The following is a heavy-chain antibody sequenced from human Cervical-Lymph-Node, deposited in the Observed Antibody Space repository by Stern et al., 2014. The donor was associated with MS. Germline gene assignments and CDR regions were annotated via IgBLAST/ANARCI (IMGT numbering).Heavy chain of an antibody. CDR1: GFAFRNYA. Sequence: EVQLVESGGDLVQPGGSLRLSCAASGFAFRNYAMSWVRQAPGKRMEWVSSTSGSGAGTYNADSVKGRFTISRDNSRDTLYLQMDSLRAEDTAVYYCAKAPAYYDTSGYYEFDYRGQGTLVTVSS. J-gene: IGHJ4*02. D-gene: IGHD3-22*01. CDR2: TSGSGAGT. V-gene: IGHV3-23*04. CDR3: AKAPAYYDTSGYYEFDY.